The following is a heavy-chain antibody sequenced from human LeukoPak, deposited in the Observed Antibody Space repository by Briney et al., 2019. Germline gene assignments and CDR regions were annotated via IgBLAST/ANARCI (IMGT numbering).Heavy chain of an antibody. V-gene: IGHV1-46*01. D-gene: IGHD3-10*01. CDR1: GYTFTSYY. CDR2: INPSGGST. CDR3: ARGPSGWGYFDY. J-gene: IGHJ4*02. Sequence: ASVKVSCKASGYTFTSYYMHWVRQAPGQGLERMGIINPSGGSTGYAQKFQGRVTMTRDMSTSTVYMYLSSLKSEDTAVYYCARGPSGWGYFDYWGQGTLVTVSS.